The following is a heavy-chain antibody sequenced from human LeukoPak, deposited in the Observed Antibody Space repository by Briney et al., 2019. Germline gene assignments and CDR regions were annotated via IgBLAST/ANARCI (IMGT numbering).Heavy chain of an antibody. Sequence: PSETLPLTCSVSSGSMTDSCWSWFRQAPGKGFEWLGFIYPSGRIEYSPSLRSRVSFSVATSRMEATVRLRSVTASDTAVYYCTREGYDRSGYFLDFWGQGILVTVSS. J-gene: IGHJ4*02. CDR3: TREGYDRSGYFLDF. D-gene: IGHD3-22*01. V-gene: IGHV4-59*12. CDR1: SGSMTDSC. CDR2: IYPSGRI.